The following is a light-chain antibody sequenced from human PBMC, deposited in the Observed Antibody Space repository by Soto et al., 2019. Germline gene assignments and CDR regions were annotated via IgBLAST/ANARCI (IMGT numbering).Light chain of an antibody. CDR2: AAS. CDR3: QQYGSSPWT. CDR1: QRISSY. Sequence: DLQMTKSPSSLSASEGDRVTITCRASQRISSYLNWYQQKPGKAPKLLIYAASSLQSGVPSRFSGSGSGTDFTLTISRLEPEDFAVYYCQQYGSSPWTFGQGTKVDI. J-gene: IGKJ1*01. V-gene: IGKV1-39*01.